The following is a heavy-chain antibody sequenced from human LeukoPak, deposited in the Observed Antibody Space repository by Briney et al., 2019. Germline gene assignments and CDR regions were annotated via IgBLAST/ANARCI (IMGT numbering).Heavy chain of an antibody. CDR2: IYSDGRT. V-gene: IGHV3-53*01. D-gene: IGHD2-2*03. CDR3: ARDVSMDIGGSDC. CDR1: GFTVSNTY. Sequence: GGSLRLSCAASGFTVSNTYMSWVRQAPGKGLEWVSIIYSDGRTYYADSVKGRFTISRDNSKNTMYLQMNSLRAEDTAVYYCARDVSMDIGGSDCWGPGTLVTVSS. J-gene: IGHJ4*02.